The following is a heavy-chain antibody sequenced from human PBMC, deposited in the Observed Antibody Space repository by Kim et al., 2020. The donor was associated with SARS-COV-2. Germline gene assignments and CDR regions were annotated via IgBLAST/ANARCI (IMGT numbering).Heavy chain of an antibody. CDR2: IYYSGST. V-gene: IGHV4-31*03. Sequence: SETLSLACTVSGGSISSGGYYWSWIRQHPGKGLEWIGYIYYSGSTYYNPSPKSRVTISVDTSKNQFSLMLSSVTAAYTAVYYCARDQHEVAFDIWGQGTMVTVSS. CDR1: GGSISSGGYY. CDR3: ARDQHEVAFDI. J-gene: IGHJ3*02. D-gene: IGHD2-2*01.